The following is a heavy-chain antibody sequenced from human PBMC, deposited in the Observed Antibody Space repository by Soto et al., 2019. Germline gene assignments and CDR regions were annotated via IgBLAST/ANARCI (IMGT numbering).Heavy chain of an antibody. D-gene: IGHD3-3*01. V-gene: IGHV2-70*11. CDR2: IDWDDDK. CDR3: ARMHTIFGVVIRSEPLDI. J-gene: IGHJ3*02. CDR1: GFSLSTSGMC. Sequence: SGPTLVNPTQTLTLTCTFSGFSLSTSGMCVSWIRQPPGKALEWLARIDWDDDKYYSTSLKTRLTISKDTSKNQVVLTMTNMDPVDTATYYCARMHTIFGVVIRSEPLDIWGQGTMVTVS.